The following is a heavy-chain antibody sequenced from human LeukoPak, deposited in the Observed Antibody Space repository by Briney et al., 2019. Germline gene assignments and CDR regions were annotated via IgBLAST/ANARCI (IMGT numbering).Heavy chain of an antibody. D-gene: IGHD4-17*01. CDR3: ASYYGDSLFDS. J-gene: IGHJ4*02. V-gene: IGHV3-23*01. CDR1: GFTFSTYG. CDR2: ISGSGGSK. Sequence: GGSLRLSCAASGFTFSTYGMSWVRQVPGKGLEWVSAISGSGGSKYYADSVKGRFTISRDNSKNTLYLQVNSLRAEDTAVYYCASYYGDSLFDSWGQGTLVTVSS.